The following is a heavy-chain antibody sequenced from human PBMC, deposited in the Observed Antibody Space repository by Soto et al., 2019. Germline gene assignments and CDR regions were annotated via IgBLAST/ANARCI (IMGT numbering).Heavy chain of an antibody. J-gene: IGHJ6*02. Sequence: SETLSLTCAVYGGSFSGYYWSCIRQPPGKGLEWIGEINHSGSTNYNPSLKSRVTIAVDTSKNRFALKLSSVTAADTAVYYCARVLVGATLDYYYGIDVWGQGTTVTVSS. CDR3: ARVLVGATLDYYYGIDV. D-gene: IGHD1-26*01. V-gene: IGHV4-34*01. CDR2: INHSGST. CDR1: GGSFSGYY.